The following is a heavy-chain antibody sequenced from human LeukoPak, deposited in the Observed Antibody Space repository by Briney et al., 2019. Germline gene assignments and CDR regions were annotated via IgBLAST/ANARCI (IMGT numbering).Heavy chain of an antibody. CDR3: ATTAGRTGGNS. CDR2: INHDGTET. V-gene: IGHV3-7*03. D-gene: IGHD3-16*01. Sequence: PGGSLRLSCAASGFIFSTTWMAWVRQAPGEGPEWVAYINHDGTETNYLDSVKGRFTVSRDNVKNSLYLQMNSLRADDTAENYCATTAGRTGGNSWGQGALVTVSS. CDR1: GFIFSTTW. J-gene: IGHJ4*02.